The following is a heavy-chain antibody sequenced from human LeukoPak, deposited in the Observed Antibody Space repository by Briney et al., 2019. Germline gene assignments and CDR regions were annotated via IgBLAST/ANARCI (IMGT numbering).Heavy chain of an antibody. J-gene: IGHJ4*02. CDR2: IKQDGNEK. D-gene: IGHD2-15*01. CDR1: GFTFTICW. Sequence: GGSLRLSCAASGFTFTICWMNLVRQAPGKGLEWVARIKQDGNEKYYVESVKGRFTISRDNAKNSLYLQMDSLRAEDTAIYYCAREGYCSGGICSYDNWGQGTLVTVSS. V-gene: IGHV3-7*01. CDR3: AREGYCSGGICSYDN.